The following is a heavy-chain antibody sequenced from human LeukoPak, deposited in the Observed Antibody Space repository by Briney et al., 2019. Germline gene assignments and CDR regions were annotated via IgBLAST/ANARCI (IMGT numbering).Heavy chain of an antibody. D-gene: IGHD3-10*01. Sequence: SETLSLTCTVSGGSISSSSYYWGWIRQPPGKGLEWIESIYYSGSTYYNPSLKSRVTISVDTSKNQFSLKLSSVTAADTAVYYCARAEQYGSGSYYARYWGQGTLVTVSS. CDR2: IYYSGST. J-gene: IGHJ4*02. V-gene: IGHV4-39*07. CDR3: ARAEQYGSGSYYARY. CDR1: GGSISSSSYY.